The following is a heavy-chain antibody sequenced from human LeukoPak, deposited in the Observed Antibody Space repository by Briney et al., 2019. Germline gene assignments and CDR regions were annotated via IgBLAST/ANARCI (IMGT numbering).Heavy chain of an antibody. CDR1: GASISSHY. V-gene: IGHV4-59*11. CDR3: AKIEVGRFDP. CDR2: IYDRGST. Sequence: SETLSLTCTVTGASISSHYWCWIRQTPGAGLEWIGDIYDRGSTTYNPSLKSRVSISVDTSRNQFSLNLRSVTAADTAVYYCAKIEVGRFDPWGQGTLVTVSS. D-gene: IGHD1-26*01. J-gene: IGHJ5*02.